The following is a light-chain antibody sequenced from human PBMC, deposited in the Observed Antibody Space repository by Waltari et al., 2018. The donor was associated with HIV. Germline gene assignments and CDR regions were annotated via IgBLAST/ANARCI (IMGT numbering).Light chain of an antibody. CDR1: NSDVGGYNS. CDR3: NSYASGSTLV. CDR2: YVN. J-gene: IGLJ1*01. V-gene: IGLV2-14*03. Sequence: QSALTQPASVSGSPGQSITISCTGTNSDVGGYNSVSWYQQHPAKAPTLLIYYVNKRPSGSSNRFSGSKSGNTASLTISRLQTEDEADYYCNSYASGSTLVFGTGTTVTV.